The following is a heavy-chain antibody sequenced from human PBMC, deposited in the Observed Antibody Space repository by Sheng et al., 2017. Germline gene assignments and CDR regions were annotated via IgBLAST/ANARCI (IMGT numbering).Heavy chain of an antibody. CDR1: GYSISSGYY. CDR3: ARVLVGSINY. J-gene: IGHJ4*02. V-gene: IGHV4-38-2*02. Sequence: QVQLQESGPGLVKPSETLSLTCTVSGYSISSGYYWGWIRQPPGKGWSGLGVSIIVGATYYNPSLKSRVTISVDTSKNQFSLKLSSVTAADTAVYYCARVLVGSINYWGQGT. D-gene: IGHD5-12*01. CDR2: SIIVGAT.